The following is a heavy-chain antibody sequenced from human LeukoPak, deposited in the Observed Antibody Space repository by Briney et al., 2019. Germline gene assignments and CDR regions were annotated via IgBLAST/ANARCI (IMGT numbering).Heavy chain of an antibody. D-gene: IGHD6-13*01. V-gene: IGHV4-30-2*01. J-gene: IGHJ4*02. Sequence: PSETLSLTCAVSGGSISSGGYSWSWIRQPPGKGLEWIGYIYHSGSTYYNPSLKSRVTISVDRSKNQFSLKLSSVTAADTAVYYCASTDPLGFDYWGQGTLVTVSS. CDR3: ASTDPLGFDY. CDR1: GGSISSGGYS. CDR2: IYHSGST.